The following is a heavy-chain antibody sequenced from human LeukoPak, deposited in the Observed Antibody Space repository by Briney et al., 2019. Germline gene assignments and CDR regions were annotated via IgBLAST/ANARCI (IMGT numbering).Heavy chain of an antibody. Sequence: ASVKASCKASGYTFTGYYLHWVRQAPGQGLEWMGWINPNSGGTNYAHKFQGRVTMTRDTSISTAYMELSRLRSDDTAVYFCARAYSGFEAFDYWGQGTLVTVSS. J-gene: IGHJ4*02. D-gene: IGHD5-12*01. CDR1: GYTFTGYY. CDR2: INPNSGGT. V-gene: IGHV1-2*02. CDR3: ARAYSGFEAFDY.